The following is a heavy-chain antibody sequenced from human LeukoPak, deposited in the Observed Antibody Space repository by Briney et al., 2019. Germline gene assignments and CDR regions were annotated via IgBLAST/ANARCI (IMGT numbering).Heavy chain of an antibody. J-gene: IGHJ5*02. Sequence: SQTLSLTCTVSGGSISSGGYYWSWIRQHPGKGLEWIGYIYYCESTYYNPSLKSRVTISVDTSKNQFSLKLSSVTAADTAVYYCARGVPIAIAAAGTGWFDPWGQGTLVTVSS. CDR1: GGSISSGGYY. CDR3: ARGVPIAIAAAGTGWFDP. V-gene: IGHV4-31*03. CDR2: IYYCEST. D-gene: IGHD6-13*01.